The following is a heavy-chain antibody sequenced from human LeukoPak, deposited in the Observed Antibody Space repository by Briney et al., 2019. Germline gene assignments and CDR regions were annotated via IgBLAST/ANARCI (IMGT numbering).Heavy chain of an antibody. V-gene: IGHV3-11*01. CDR2: ISSSGSTI. CDR3: ARGGVGDTAMVGDNWFDP. J-gene: IGHJ5*02. Sequence: GGSLRLSCAASGFTFSDYYMSWIRQAPGKGLEWVSYISSSGSTIYYADSVKGRFTISRDTAKNSLYLQMNSLRAEDTAVYYCARGGVGDTAMVGDNWFDPWGQGTLVTVSS. D-gene: IGHD5-18*01. CDR1: GFTFSDYY.